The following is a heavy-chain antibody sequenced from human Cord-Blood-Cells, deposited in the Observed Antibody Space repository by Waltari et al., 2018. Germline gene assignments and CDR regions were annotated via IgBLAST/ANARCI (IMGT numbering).Heavy chain of an antibody. J-gene: IGHJ4*02. CDR3: ASGYDFDY. Sequence: QVQLVESGGGVVQPGRALRLACAASGFTFSSDGMPWVRPAPGKGLEWVAVICYDGSNKYYADSVKGLFTISRDNSKNTLYLQMNSLRAEDTAVYYCASGYDFDYWGQGTLVTVSS. CDR1: GFTFSSDG. D-gene: IGHD5-12*01. CDR2: ICYDGSNK. V-gene: IGHV3-33*01.